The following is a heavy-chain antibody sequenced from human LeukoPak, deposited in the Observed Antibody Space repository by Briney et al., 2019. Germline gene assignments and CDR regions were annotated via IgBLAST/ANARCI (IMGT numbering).Heavy chain of an antibody. V-gene: IGHV3-66*01. Sequence: GGSLRLSCAASGFTVSSNYMSWVRQAPGKGLEWVSVIYSGGSTYYADSVKGRFTISRDNSKNTLYLQMNSLRAEDTAVYYCARVGYDSSGYQAYYYYYHYMDVWGKGTTVTTSS. CDR2: IYSGGST. D-gene: IGHD3-22*01. J-gene: IGHJ6*03. CDR1: GFTVSSNY. CDR3: ARVGYDSSGYQAYYYYYHYMDV.